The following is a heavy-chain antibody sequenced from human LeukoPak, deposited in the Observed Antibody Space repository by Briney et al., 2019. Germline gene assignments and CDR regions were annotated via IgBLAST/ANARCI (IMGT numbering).Heavy chain of an antibody. V-gene: IGHV4-61*08. Sequence: SETLSLTCTVSGGSISSGGYYWSWIRQPPGKGLEWIGYIYYSGSTNYNPSLKSRVTISVDTSKNQFSLKLSSVTAADTAVYYCARDRGSSGYHYYYGMDVWGQGTTVTVSS. J-gene: IGHJ6*02. D-gene: IGHD3-22*01. CDR1: GGSISSGGYY. CDR2: IYYSGST. CDR3: ARDRGSSGYHYYYGMDV.